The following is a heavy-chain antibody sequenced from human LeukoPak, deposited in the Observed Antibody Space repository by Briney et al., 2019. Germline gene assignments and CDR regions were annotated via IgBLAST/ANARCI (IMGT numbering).Heavy chain of an antibody. V-gene: IGHV3-23*01. CDR1: GFTFSSYG. J-gene: IGHJ4*02. CDR3: ARAGVRLRDYYFDY. Sequence: PGGSLRLSCAASGFTFSSYGMRWVRQAPGKGLEWVSVISGSGGSTYYADSVKGRFTISRDNSKNTLYLQMNSLRVEDTAVYYCARAGVRLRDYYFDYWGQGTLVTVSS. D-gene: IGHD3-16*01. CDR2: ISGSGGST.